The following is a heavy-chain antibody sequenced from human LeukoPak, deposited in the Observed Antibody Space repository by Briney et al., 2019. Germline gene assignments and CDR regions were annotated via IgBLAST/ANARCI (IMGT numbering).Heavy chain of an antibody. Sequence: GASVKVSCKASGYTLNKFGMSWVRQAPGQGLEWLGWINTYKGNTKLGEKFQGRVTMTTDTSTSIVYMELTSLRTDDTAVYFCARDTPQHLKRFDYWGQGTLITVSS. V-gene: IGHV1-18*01. CDR2: INTYKGNT. CDR3: ARDTPQHLKRFDY. CDR1: GYTLNKFG. J-gene: IGHJ4*02. D-gene: IGHD6-13*01.